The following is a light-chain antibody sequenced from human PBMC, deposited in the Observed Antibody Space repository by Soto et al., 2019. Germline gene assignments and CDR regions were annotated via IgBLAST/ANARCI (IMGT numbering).Light chain of an antibody. J-gene: IGLJ2*01. CDR1: SGSIASNY. CDR2: EDN. V-gene: IGLV6-57*04. Sequence: NFMLTQPHSASESPGKTVTISCTRSSGSIASNYVQWYQQRPGSAPTPVIYEDNERPSGVPDRFSGSIDSSSNSASLTISGLKTDDEADYYCQSYPSGNVVFGGGTKLTVL. CDR3: QSYPSGNVV.